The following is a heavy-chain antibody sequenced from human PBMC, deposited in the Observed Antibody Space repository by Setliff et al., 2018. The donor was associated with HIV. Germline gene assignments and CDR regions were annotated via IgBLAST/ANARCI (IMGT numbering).Heavy chain of an antibody. V-gene: IGHV5-51*01. CDR2: IYPGDSDT. CDR3: ARLGGICSGGSCTALAYTMDV. D-gene: IGHD2-15*01. J-gene: IGHJ6*02. Sequence: GESLKISCKGSGYSFSSYWVGWVRQMPGKGLEWMGIIYPGDSDTRYSPSFQGQVTISADKSISTAYLQCSSLKASDTAMYYCARLGGICSGGSCTALAYTMDVWGQGTTVTVSS. CDR1: GYSFSSYW.